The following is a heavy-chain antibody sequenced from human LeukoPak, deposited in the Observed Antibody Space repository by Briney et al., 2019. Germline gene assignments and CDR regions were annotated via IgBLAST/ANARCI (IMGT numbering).Heavy chain of an antibody. V-gene: IGHV3-9*01. CDR3: ARGHCSSTSCYSGFDY. D-gene: IGHD2-2*01. CDR1: GFTFDDYA. Sequence: TGRSLRLSCAASGFTFDDYAMHWVRQAPGKGLEWVSGISWNSGSIGYADSVKGRFTTSRDNAKNSLYLQMNSLRAEDTALYYCARGHCSSTSCYSGFDYWGQGTLVTVSS. J-gene: IGHJ4*02. CDR2: ISWNSGSI.